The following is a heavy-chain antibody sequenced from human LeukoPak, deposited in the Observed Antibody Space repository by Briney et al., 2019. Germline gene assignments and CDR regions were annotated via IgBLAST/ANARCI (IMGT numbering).Heavy chain of an antibody. CDR1: GFTFSSYG. D-gene: IGHD3-10*01. V-gene: IGHV3-23*01. CDR3: AKAGRGGAITLVRGVKGDYYYMDV. CDR2: ISGRGGRI. J-gene: IGHJ6*03. Sequence: GGSLRLSCAASGFTFSSYGMSWVRQAPGKGLEWVSGISGRGGRIYYVDSVKGRFTISRDNSKNTLYLQMNSLRAEETAVYCCAKAGRGGAITLVRGVKGDYYYMDVWGKGTTVTISS.